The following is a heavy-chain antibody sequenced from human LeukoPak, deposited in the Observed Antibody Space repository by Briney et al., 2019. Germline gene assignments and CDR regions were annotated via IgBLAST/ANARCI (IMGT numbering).Heavy chain of an antibody. D-gene: IGHD4-17*01. J-gene: IGHJ4*02. CDR2: INSDGSST. CDR3: AKGGATVIDY. V-gene: IGHV3-74*01. Sequence: PGGSLRLSCAASGFTFSNYWMHWVRQAPGEGLVWVSRINSDGSSTTSADSVKGRFTISRDNAKNTLYLQMNSLRAEYTAVYCCAKGGATVIDYWGQGTLVTVSS. CDR1: GFTFSNYW.